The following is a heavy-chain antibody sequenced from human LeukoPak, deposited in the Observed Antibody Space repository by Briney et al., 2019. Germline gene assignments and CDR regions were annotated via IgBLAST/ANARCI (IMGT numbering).Heavy chain of an antibody. Sequence: PSETLSLTCTVSGYSISSGYYWGWIRQPPGKGLEWIGSIYHSGSTYYNPSLKSRVTISVDTSKNQFSLKLSSVTAADTAVYYCARRLRRPYYFDYWGQGTLVTVSS. CDR1: GYSISSGYY. V-gene: IGHV4-38-2*02. CDR3: ARRLRRPYYFDY. J-gene: IGHJ4*02. D-gene: IGHD3-16*01. CDR2: IYHSGST.